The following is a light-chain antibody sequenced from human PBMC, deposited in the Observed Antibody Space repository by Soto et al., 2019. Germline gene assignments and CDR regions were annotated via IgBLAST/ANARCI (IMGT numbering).Light chain of an antibody. J-gene: IGLJ2*01. Sequence: QSPLTQPASVSGPPGQSITISCTGTSSDVGGYNYVSWYQQHPGKAPRLMIYEVSNRPSGVSNRFSGSKSGNTASLTISGLQAEDEADYYCSSYTSGSTHVVFGGGTKLTVL. CDR3: SSYTSGSTHVV. CDR2: EVS. V-gene: IGLV2-14*01. CDR1: SSDVGGYNY.